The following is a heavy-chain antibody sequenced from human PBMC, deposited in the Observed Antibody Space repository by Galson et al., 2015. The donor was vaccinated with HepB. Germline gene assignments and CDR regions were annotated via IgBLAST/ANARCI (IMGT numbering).Heavy chain of an antibody. CDR2: ISGSGGST. CDR1: GFTFSSYA. V-gene: IGHV3-23*01. Sequence: SLRLSCAASGFTFSSYAMSWVRQAPGKGLEWVSAISGSGGSTYYADSVKGRFTISRDNSKNTLYLQMNGLRAEDTAVYYCAKFLGGQYSGILGDAFDIWGQGTMVTVSS. J-gene: IGHJ3*02. D-gene: IGHD1-26*01. CDR3: AKFLGGQYSGILGDAFDI.